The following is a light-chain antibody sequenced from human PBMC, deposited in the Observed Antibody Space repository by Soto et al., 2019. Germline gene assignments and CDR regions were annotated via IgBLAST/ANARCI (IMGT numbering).Light chain of an antibody. CDR2: EAS. J-gene: IGKJ1*01. Sequence: VLTQSPGTLSLSPGERTTLSCRASQSVSSSYLGWYQQKPGQAPRLLIYEASSRATGIPDRFSGSGSGTDFTLTISRLEPEDFAVYYCQQYRTCGQGTKV. V-gene: IGKV3-20*01. CDR3: QQYRT. CDR1: QSVSSSY.